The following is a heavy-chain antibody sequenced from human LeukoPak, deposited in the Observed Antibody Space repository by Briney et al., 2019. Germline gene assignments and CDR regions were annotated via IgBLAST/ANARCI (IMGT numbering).Heavy chain of an antibody. CDR1: GYSISSAYY. CDR3: ARANYGGSSGGNAFDI. Sequence: SETLSLTCTVSGYSISSAYYWGWIRQPPGKGLEWIGSIHHRGSTYYNPSLKSRVTISVDTSKNQFSLKLSSVTAADTAVFYCARANYGGSSGGNAFDIWGQGTVVTVSS. CDR2: IHHRGST. J-gene: IGHJ3*02. D-gene: IGHD4-23*01. V-gene: IGHV4-38-2*02.